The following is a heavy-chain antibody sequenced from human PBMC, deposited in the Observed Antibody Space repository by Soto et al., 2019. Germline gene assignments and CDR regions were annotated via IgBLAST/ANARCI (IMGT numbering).Heavy chain of an antibody. CDR2: IYPGDSDT. J-gene: IGHJ6*02. V-gene: IGHV5-51*01. Sequence: GESLKISCKGSGYSFTIYWIGWVRQMPGKGLEWMGIIYPGDSDTRYSPSFQGQVTISADKSISTAYLQWSSLKASDTAMYYCAGPFAYDSSGYYYYYGMDVWGQGTTVTVSS. D-gene: IGHD3-22*01. CDR3: AGPFAYDSSGYYYYYGMDV. CDR1: GYSFTIYW.